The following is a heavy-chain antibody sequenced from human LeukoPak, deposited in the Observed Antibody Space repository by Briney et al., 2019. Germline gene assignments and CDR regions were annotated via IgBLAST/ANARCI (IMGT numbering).Heavy chain of an antibody. V-gene: IGHV3-73*01. CDR2: IRSKADSYAT. CDR3: TRWLQSLEH. Sequence: GGSLKLSCAASGFTFGGSAMHWVRQASGKGLEWVGRIRSKADSYATAYAASLKGRFIISRDDSKNTTYLQMNSLNTEDTAVYYCTRWLQSLEHWGQGTLVPVSS. D-gene: IGHD5-24*01. CDR1: GFTFGGSA. J-gene: IGHJ4*02.